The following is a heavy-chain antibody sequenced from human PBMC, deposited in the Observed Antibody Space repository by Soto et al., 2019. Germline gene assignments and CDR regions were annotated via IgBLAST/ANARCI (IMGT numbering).Heavy chain of an antibody. J-gene: IGHJ6*02. CDR3: ARYRQDYSNYYYYYGMDV. CDR1: GGTFSSYA. Sequence: SVKVSCKASGGTFSSYAISWVRQAPGQGLEWMGGIIPIFGTANYAQKFQGRVTITAYESTSTAYMELSSLRSEDTAVYYCARYRQDYSNYYYYYGMDVWGQGPTVTVSS. CDR2: IIPIFGTA. D-gene: IGHD4-4*01. V-gene: IGHV1-69*13.